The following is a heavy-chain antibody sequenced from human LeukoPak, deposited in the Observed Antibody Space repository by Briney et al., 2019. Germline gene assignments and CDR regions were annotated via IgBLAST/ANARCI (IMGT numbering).Heavy chain of an antibody. CDR3: ARDSGDGYNNYYYYYYMDV. Sequence: ASVKVSCKASGYTFTSYYMHWVRQAPGQGLEWMGIINPSGGSTSYAQKFQGRVTITADESTSTAYMELSSLRSEDTAVYYCARDSGDGYNNYYYYYYMDVWGKGTTVTISS. J-gene: IGHJ6*03. D-gene: IGHD5-24*01. CDR2: INPSGGST. V-gene: IGHV1-46*01. CDR1: GYTFTSYY.